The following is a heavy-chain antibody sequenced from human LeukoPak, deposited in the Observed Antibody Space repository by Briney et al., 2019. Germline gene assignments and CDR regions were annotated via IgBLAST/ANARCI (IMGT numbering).Heavy chain of an antibody. Sequence: PSETLSLTCTVSGGSISSGSYYWSWIRQPAGKGLEWIGRIYTSGSTNYNPSLKSRVTISVDTSKNQFSLKLSSVTAADTAVYYCARGQTYYYDSSGYYYYYYYGMDVWGQGTRSPSP. J-gene: IGHJ6*02. D-gene: IGHD3-22*01. CDR1: GGSISSGSYY. CDR2: IYTSGST. CDR3: ARGQTYYYDSSGYYYYYYYGMDV. V-gene: IGHV4-61*02.